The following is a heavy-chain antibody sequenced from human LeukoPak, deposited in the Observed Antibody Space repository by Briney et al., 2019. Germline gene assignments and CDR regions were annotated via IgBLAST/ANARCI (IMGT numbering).Heavy chain of an antibody. V-gene: IGHV3-33*01. CDR3: ARDIAARRLDY. CDR2: IWYDGSNK. D-gene: IGHD6-6*01. Sequence: PGGSLRLSCAASGFTFSSHGMHWVRQAPGKGLEWVAVIWYDGSNKYYADSVKGRFTISRDNSKNTLYLQMDSLRADDTAVHYCARDIAARRLDYWGQGTLVTVSS. CDR1: GFTFSSHG. J-gene: IGHJ4*02.